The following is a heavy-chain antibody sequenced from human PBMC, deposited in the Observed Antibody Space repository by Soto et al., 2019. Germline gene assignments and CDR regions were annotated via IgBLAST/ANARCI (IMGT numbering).Heavy chain of an antibody. Sequence: SETLSLTCTVSGGSISSSSYYWGWIRQPPGKGLEWIGSIYYSGSTYYNPSLKSRVTISVDTSKNQFSLKLSSVTAADTAVYYCARHSNKDRGWFDPWGQGTLVTVSS. J-gene: IGHJ5*02. D-gene: IGHD3-10*01. CDR2: IYYSGST. CDR1: GGSISSSSYY. V-gene: IGHV4-39*01. CDR3: ARHSNKDRGWFDP.